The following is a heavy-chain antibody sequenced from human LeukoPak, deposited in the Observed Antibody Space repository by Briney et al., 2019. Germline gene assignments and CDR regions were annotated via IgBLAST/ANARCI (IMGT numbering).Heavy chain of an antibody. V-gene: IGHV1-46*04. J-gene: IGHJ4*02. CDR2: IMPSGGST. D-gene: IGHD1-14*01. CDR3: ARDNHKWSPDY. Sequence: ASVKVSCKASGYTFSSHYVHWVRQAPGQGLEWMGRIMPSGGSTIYAQKLQGRVTVTSDTSTSAVYLEVSSLRSEDTAVYYCARDNHKWSPDYWGQGALVTVSS. CDR1: GYTFSSHY.